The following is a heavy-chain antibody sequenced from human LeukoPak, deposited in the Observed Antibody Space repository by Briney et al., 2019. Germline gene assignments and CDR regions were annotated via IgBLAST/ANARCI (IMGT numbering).Heavy chain of an antibody. V-gene: IGHV3-48*03. CDR3: ARDRTWIAAAGLFDY. J-gene: IGHJ4*02. CDR2: ISSSGSTI. Sequence: GGSLRLSCAASGFTFSSYEMNWVRQAPGKGLEWVSYISSSGSTIYYADSVKGRFTISRDNAKNSLYLQMNSLRAEDTAVYYCARDRTWIAAAGLFDYWGQGVLVTVSS. CDR1: GFTFSSYE. D-gene: IGHD6-13*01.